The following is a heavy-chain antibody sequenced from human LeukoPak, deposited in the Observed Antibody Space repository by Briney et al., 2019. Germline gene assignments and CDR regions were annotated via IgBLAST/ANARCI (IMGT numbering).Heavy chain of an antibody. J-gene: IGHJ5*02. CDR2: INHSGST. CDR3: ARGCYSSTSCYEFDP. V-gene: IGHV4-34*01. CDR1: GGSFSGYY. Sequence: PSETLSLTCAVYGGSFSGYYWSWIRQPPGEGLEWIGEINHSGSTNYNPSLKSRVTISVATSKNQFSLKLSSVTAADTAVYYCARGCYSSTSCYEFDPWGQGTLVTVSS. D-gene: IGHD2-2*01.